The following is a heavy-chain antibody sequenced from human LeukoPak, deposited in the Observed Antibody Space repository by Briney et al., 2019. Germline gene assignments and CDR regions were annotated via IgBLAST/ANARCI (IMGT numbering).Heavy chain of an antibody. J-gene: IGHJ5*02. Sequence: PSETLSLTCTVSGGSISGYYWSWIRQPPGKGLEWIGEINHSGSTNYNPSLKSRVTISVDTSKNQFSLKLSSVTAADTAVYYCARGPVVVPAAMRVRWFDPWGQGTLVTVSS. D-gene: IGHD2-2*01. V-gene: IGHV4-34*01. CDR3: ARGPVVVPAAMRVRWFDP. CDR1: GGSISGYY. CDR2: INHSGST.